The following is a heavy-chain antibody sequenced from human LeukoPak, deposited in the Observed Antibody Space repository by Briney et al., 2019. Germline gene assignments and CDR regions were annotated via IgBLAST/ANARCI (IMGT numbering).Heavy chain of an antibody. J-gene: IGHJ4*02. CDR1: GGSISSSRYY. CDR3: AREYYYDSSGVY. V-gene: IGHV4-39*07. D-gene: IGHD3-22*01. Sequence: SETLSLTCTVSGGSISSSRYYWGWIRQPPGKGLEWIGSIYYSGSTYYNPSPKSRVTISVDTSKNQFSLKLSSVTAADTDVYYCAREYYYDSSGVYWGQGTLVTVSS. CDR2: IYYSGST.